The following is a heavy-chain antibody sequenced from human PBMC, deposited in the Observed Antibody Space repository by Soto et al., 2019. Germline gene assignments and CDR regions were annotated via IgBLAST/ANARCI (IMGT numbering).Heavy chain of an antibody. J-gene: IGHJ6*02. V-gene: IGHV6-1*01. CDR3: AREGGRAAAGTFYYYGMDV. Sequence: SQTLSLTCAISGDSVSSNSAAWNWIRQSPSRGLEWLGRTYYRSKWYNDYAVSVKSRITINPDTSKNQFSLQLNSVTPEDTAVYYCAREGGRAAAGTFYYYGMDVWGQGTTVTVSS. D-gene: IGHD6-13*01. CDR2: TYYRSKWYN. CDR1: GDSVSSNSAA.